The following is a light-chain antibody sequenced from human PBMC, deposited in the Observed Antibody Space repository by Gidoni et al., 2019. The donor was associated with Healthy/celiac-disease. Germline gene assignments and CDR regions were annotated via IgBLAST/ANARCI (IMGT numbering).Light chain of an antibody. Sequence: EIVLTTSPATLSLSPGERATLSCRASQSVSSYLAWYQQKPGQAPRLLIYDASNRATGIPARFSGSGSGTDFTLTISSLEPEDFAIYYCQQHSNWPPTLTFGGGTKVEIK. V-gene: IGKV3-11*01. J-gene: IGKJ4*01. CDR1: QSVSSY. CDR2: DAS. CDR3: QQHSNWPPTLT.